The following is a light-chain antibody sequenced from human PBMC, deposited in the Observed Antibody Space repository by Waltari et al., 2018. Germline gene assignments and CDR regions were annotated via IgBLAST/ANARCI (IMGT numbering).Light chain of an antibody. CDR2: TYH. V-gene: IGLV1-44*01. CDR3: TSWDESLNGWV. J-gene: IGLJ3*02. Sequence: QSVLIQPPSASGTPGQSGTISCSGISSTSGNNFVNGYQQVPQTAPNLLHYTYHERPSGVPDRFSGSKSGTSASLAINGLQSEDEADYYCTSWDESLNGWVIGGGTKLTVL. CDR1: SSTSGNNF.